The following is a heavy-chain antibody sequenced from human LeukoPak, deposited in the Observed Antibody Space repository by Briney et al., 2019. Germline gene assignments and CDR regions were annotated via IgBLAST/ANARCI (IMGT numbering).Heavy chain of an antibody. J-gene: IGHJ4*02. CDR1: GGSISNYW. V-gene: IGHV4-59*01. Sequence: KPSETLSLTCTVSGGSISNYWWSWIRQPPGKGLEWIGYVFDSGGTNYNPSLKSRVTISVDTSKKQSSLKLSSVTAADTAVYYCARGYSSSWNYFDYWGQGTLVTVSS. CDR2: VFDSGGT. D-gene: IGHD6-13*01. CDR3: ARGYSSSWNYFDY.